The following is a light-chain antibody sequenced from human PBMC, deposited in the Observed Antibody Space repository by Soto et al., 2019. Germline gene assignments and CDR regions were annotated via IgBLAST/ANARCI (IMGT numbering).Light chain of an antibody. V-gene: IGKV3-15*01. CDR1: QSVSNN. J-gene: IGKJ5*01. CDR2: GSS. CDR3: QQHNSWPPIT. Sequence: ELVRTPSPAKLSVSPGERVPLSCRASQSVSNNLVWYQQKPGQAPRLLMYGSSIRATGIPARFSGSGSGTEFTLTISSLQSEDFAVYYCQQHNSWPPITFGQGTRLEIK.